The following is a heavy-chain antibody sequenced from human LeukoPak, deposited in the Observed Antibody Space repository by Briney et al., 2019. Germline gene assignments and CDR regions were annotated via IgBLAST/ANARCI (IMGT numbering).Heavy chain of an antibody. CDR1: GFTVGSNH. V-gene: IGHV3-53*01. CDR2: IYSGGST. Sequence: QPGGSLRLSCAASGFTVGSNHMSWVRQAPGKGLEWVSVIYSGGSTSYTDSVKGRFTISRDNSKNTLYLQMNSLRAEDTAVYYCGALYDSGGYYDYWGQGTLVTVSS. D-gene: IGHD3-22*01. J-gene: IGHJ4*02. CDR3: GALYDSGGYYDY.